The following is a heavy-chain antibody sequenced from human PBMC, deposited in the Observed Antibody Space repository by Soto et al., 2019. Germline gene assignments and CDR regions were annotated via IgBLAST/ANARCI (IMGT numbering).Heavy chain of an antibody. D-gene: IGHD6-19*01. CDR3: ARDLYYSSGRYFDHDAFDI. V-gene: IGHV1-18*01. CDR1: GYNFTSYG. Sequence: QVQLVQSGADVKKPGASVKVSCKASGYNFTSYGISWVRQAPGQGLEWMGWISPHNDRTKYARRFQDRGTMTTETPTSTVYMALGSLRSDDTAVYYCARDLYYSSGRYFDHDAFDIWGQGTVVTVSS. CDR2: ISPHNDRT. J-gene: IGHJ3*02.